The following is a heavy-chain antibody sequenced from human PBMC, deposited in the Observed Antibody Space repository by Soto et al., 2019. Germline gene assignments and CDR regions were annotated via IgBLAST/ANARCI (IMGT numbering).Heavy chain of an antibody. CDR3: AKVQYDSSGYYAYYFDY. J-gene: IGHJ4*02. CDR2: ISGSGGST. V-gene: IGHV3-23*01. D-gene: IGHD3-22*01. Sequence: GGSLRLSCAASGFTFSSYAMSWVRQAPGKGLEWVSAISGSGGSTYYADSVKGRFTISRDNSKNTLYLQMNSLRAEDTAVYYCAKVQYDSSGYYAYYFDYWGQGTLVTVSS. CDR1: GFTFSSYA.